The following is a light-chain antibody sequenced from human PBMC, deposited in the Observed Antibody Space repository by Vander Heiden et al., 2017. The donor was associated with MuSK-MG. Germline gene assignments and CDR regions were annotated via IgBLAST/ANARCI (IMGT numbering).Light chain of an antibody. CDR3: CSYAGISTFV. CDR2: EVS. Sequence: SALTQPASVSGSPGQSITISCTGTSSDVGSYNLVSWYQQHPGKAHKLMIYEVSKRTAGVSNRFSGSQSGTTASLTSSGLQAEDEADYYCCSYAGISTFVFGTGTKVTVL. J-gene: IGLJ1*01. CDR1: SSDVGSYNL. V-gene: IGLV2-23*02.